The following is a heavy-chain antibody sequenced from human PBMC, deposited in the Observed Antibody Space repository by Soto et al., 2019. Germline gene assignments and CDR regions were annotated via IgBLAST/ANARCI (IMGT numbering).Heavy chain of an antibody. Sequence: ASVKVSCKASGYTFTSYGIHWVRQAPGQRLEWMGWINAANGDTKYSPKFQGRVTITRDTSASTAYMELSSLRSEDTAVYYCVRRHVSATGIDWFDPWGQGAVVTVSS. CDR3: VRRHVSATGIDWFDP. V-gene: IGHV1-3*01. CDR1: GYTFTSYG. CDR2: INAANGDT. J-gene: IGHJ5*02. D-gene: IGHD6-13*01.